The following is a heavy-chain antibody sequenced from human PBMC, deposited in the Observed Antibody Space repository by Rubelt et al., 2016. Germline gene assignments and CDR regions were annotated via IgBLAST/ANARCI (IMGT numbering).Heavy chain of an antibody. V-gene: IGHV3-30*04. CDR1: GFTVSSYT. Sequence: QVQLVESGGGVVQPGRSLRLSCAASGFTVSSYTIHWVRQAPGQGLEWVAVISFAGISKYYADSVKGRLTASRDNSRNTLWLQMSSLGDDDTAVYYCGRDDYWGQGTLVTVSS. CDR2: ISFAGISK. J-gene: IGHJ4*02. CDR3: GRDDY.